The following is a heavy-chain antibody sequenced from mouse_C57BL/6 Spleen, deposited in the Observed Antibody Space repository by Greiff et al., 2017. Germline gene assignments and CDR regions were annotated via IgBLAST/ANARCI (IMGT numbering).Heavy chain of an antibody. V-gene: IGHV1-52*01. CDR3: ARKANWGFDY. CDR2: IDPSDSET. CDR1: GYTFTSYW. D-gene: IGHD4-1*01. Sequence: QFQLQQPGAELVRPGSSVKLSCKASGYTFTSYWMHWVKQRPIQGLEWIGNIDPSDSETHYNQKFKDKASLTVDKSSSTAYMQLSSLTSEDSAVYYCARKANWGFDYWGQGTTLTVSS. J-gene: IGHJ2*01.